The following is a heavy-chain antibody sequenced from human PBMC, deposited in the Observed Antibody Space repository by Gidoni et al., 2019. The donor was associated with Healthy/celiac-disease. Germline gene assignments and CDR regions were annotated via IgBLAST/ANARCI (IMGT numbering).Heavy chain of an antibody. CDR2: IKSKTDGGTT. CDR3: TTDGAAAVTGGY. J-gene: IGHJ4*02. Sequence: TGKGLEWVGRIKSKTDGGTTDYAAPVKGRFTISRDDSKNTLYLQMNSLKTEDTAVYYCTTDGAAAVTGGYWGQGTLVTVSS. V-gene: IGHV3-15*01. D-gene: IGHD6-13*01.